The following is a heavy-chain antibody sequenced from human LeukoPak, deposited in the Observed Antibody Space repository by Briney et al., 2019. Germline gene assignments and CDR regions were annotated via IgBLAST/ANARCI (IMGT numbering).Heavy chain of an antibody. CDR1: GFTFSTSW. Sequence: GGSLRLSCAASGFTFSTSWMTWVRQAPGRGLEWVASINQDGGEIHYVDSVKGRFTISRDNAKNSLYLQMNSLRAEDTAVYYCARGGKKGGGDSLHLWGPGTMVTVAS. J-gene: IGHJ3*01. V-gene: IGHV3-7*01. CDR3: ARGGKKGGGDSLHL. D-gene: IGHD2-21*01. CDR2: INQDGGEI.